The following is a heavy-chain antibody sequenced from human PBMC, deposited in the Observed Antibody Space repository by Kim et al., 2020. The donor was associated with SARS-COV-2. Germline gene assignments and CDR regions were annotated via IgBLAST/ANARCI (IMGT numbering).Heavy chain of an antibody. J-gene: IGHJ5*02. CDR1: GFTFSSYA. CDR2: ISYDGSNK. V-gene: IGHV3-30-3*01. CDR3: ARDRANYDFWSGYLPGNNWFGT. Sequence: GGSLRLSCAASGFTFSSYAMHWVRQAPGKGLEWVAVISYDGSNKYYADSVKGRFTISRDNSKNTLYLQMNSLRAEDTAVYYCARDRANYDFWSGYLPGNNWFGTCGQGTPV. D-gene: IGHD3-3*01.